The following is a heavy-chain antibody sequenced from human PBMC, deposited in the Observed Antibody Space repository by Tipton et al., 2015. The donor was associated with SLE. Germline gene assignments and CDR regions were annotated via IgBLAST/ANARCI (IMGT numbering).Heavy chain of an antibody. V-gene: IGHV4-34*01. CDR2: INDSGKT. CDR1: GGPFSGYY. CDR3: ARVPGDCGAGGCYHWFDP. Sequence: TLSLTCAVYGGPFSGYYWSWIRQSPGKGLEWIGEINDSGKTKYNPSLKSRVAMSVDTSMNQFSLEMSSVTAADTAVYYCARVPGDCGAGGCYHWFDPWGQGTLVTVSS. D-gene: IGHD2-21*01. J-gene: IGHJ5*02.